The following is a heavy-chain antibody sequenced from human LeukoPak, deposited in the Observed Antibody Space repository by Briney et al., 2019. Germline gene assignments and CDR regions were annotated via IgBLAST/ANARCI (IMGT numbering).Heavy chain of an antibody. CDR2: IYYSGTT. CDR3: ARVTGYVMEDYFDY. J-gene: IGHJ4*02. Sequence: SETLSLTCTVSGGSISSYYWNWIRQPPGEGLEWIGTIYYSGTTYYNPSLKSRVTISVDTSKNQFSLRLSSVTAADTAVYYCARVTGYVMEDYFDYWGQGTLVTVSS. V-gene: IGHV4-59*01. D-gene: IGHD6-13*01. CDR1: GGSISSYY.